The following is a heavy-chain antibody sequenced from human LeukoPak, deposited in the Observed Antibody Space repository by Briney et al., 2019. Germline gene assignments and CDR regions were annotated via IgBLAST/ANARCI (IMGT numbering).Heavy chain of an antibody. J-gene: IGHJ1*01. CDR3: ARGYCSGGSCYSVPDFQH. CDR1: GFTFSSYS. D-gene: IGHD2-15*01. Sequence: GGSLRLSCAASGFTFSSYSMNWVRQAPGKGLEWVSSISSSSSYIYYADSVKGRFTISRDNAKNSLYLQMNSRRAEDTAVYYCARGYCSGGSCYSVPDFQHWGQGTLVTVSS. V-gene: IGHV3-21*01. CDR2: ISSSSSYI.